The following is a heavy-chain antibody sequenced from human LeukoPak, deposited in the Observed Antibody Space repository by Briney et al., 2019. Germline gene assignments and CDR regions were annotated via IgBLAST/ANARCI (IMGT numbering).Heavy chain of an antibody. J-gene: IGHJ6*02. CDR3: ARENCGGSTSCYAGEDHSLYYYYYGMDV. CDR1: GGTFSSCA. V-gene: IGHV1-69*13. D-gene: IGHD2-2*01. CDR2: IIPIFGTA. Sequence: GASVKVSCKASGGTFSSCAISWVRQAPGQGLEWMGGIIPIFGTANYAQKFQGRVTITADESTSTAYMELRSLRSDDTAVYYCARENCGGSTSCYAGEDHSLYYYYYGMDVWGQGTTVTVSS.